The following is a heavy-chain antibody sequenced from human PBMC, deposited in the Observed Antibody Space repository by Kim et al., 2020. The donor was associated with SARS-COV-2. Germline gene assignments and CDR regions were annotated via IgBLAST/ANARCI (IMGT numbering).Heavy chain of an antibody. D-gene: IGHD6-6*01. J-gene: IGHJ4*02. Sequence: AESGKGRVNISRDDAKSIAYLQMKSLKTEDTAVYYCTRDQYVAARDYFDYWGQGTLVTVSS. CDR3: TRDQYVAARDYFDY. V-gene: IGHV3-49*02.